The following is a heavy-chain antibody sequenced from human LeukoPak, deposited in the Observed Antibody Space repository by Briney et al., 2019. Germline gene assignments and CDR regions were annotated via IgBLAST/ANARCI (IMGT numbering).Heavy chain of an antibody. CDR2: INHSGST. CDR3: ARGRYCSSTSCWNYYYYYMDV. D-gene: IGHD2-2*01. CDR1: GGSFSGYY. J-gene: IGHJ6*03. Sequence: PSETLSLTCAVYGGSFSGYYWSWIRQPPGKGLEWIGEINHSGSTNYNPSLKSRVTISVDTSKNQSSLKLSSVTAADTAVYYCARGRYCSSTSCWNYYYYYMDVWGKGTTVTVSS. V-gene: IGHV4-34*01.